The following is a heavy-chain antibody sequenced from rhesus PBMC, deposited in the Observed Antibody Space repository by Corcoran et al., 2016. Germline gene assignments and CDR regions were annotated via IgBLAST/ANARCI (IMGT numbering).Heavy chain of an antibody. CDR1: GGSISGSYY. J-gene: IGHJ4*01. V-gene: IGHV4-73*01. CDR3: ARAPWYCTGGGCYYFDY. Sequence: QVNLQQWGEGLVKPSETLSLTCAVYGGSISGSYYWSWIRPAPGKGLEWIGEVDGDGGTNNSNPTLKKRCTISKDTSNNQFSLKLSSVTAADTAVYYCARAPWYCTGGGCYYFDYWGQGVLVTVSS. D-gene: IGHD2-21*01. CDR2: VDGDGGTN.